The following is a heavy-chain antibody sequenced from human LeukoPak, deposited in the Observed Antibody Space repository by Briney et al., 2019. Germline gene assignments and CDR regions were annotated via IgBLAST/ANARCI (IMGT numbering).Heavy chain of an antibody. J-gene: IGHJ5*02. CDR2: IYYSGST. CDR3: ARQLYSSSWYLNWFDP. V-gene: IGHV4-39*01. D-gene: IGHD6-13*01. CDR1: GGSISSSSYC. Sequence: RTSETLSLTCTVSGGSISSSSYCWGWIRQPPGKGLEWIGSIYYSGSTYYNPSLKSRVTISVDTSKNQFSLKLSSVTAADTAVYYCARQLYSSSWYLNWFDPWGQGTLVTVSS.